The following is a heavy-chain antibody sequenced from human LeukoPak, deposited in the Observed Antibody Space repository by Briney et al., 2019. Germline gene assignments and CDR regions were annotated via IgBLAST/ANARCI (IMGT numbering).Heavy chain of an antibody. CDR1: GYTFTGYY. D-gene: IGHD2-8*01. CDR3: SMVYANDAFDI. V-gene: IGHV1-46*01. CDR2: INPSGGST. J-gene: IGHJ3*02. Sequence: ASVKVSCKASGYTFTGYYMHWVRQAPGQGLEWMGIINPSGGSTSYAQKFQGRVTMTRDTSTSTVYMELSSLGSEDTAVYYCSMVYANDAFDIWGQGTMVTVSS.